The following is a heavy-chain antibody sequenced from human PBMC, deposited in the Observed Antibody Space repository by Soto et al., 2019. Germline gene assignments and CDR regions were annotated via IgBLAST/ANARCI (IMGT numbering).Heavy chain of an antibody. CDR3: ARDRDGSSASWFDP. Sequence: PSETLSLTCTVSGGSISSGGYYWSWIRQHPGKGLEWIGYIYYSGSTYYNPSLKSRVTISVDTSKNQFSLKLSSVTAADTAVYYCARDRDGSSASWFDPLGQGTLVTVSS. J-gene: IGHJ5*02. V-gene: IGHV4-31*03. CDR2: IYYSGST. D-gene: IGHD6-6*01. CDR1: GGSISSGGYY.